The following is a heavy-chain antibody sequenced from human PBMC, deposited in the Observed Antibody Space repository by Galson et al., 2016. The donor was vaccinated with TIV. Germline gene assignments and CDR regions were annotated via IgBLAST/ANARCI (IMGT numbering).Heavy chain of an antibody. V-gene: IGHV3-23*01. D-gene: IGHD2/OR15-2a*01. CDR2: ITGSGGST. CDR3: VKEPFSTVLYGFDN. J-gene: IGHJ3*02. Sequence: SLRLSCAASGFNFRNYAMDWVRQPPGKGLEWVSGITGSGGSTDYGVSVKGRFIVSRDNSKNTLSLQLNSLRADDTAVYYCVKEPFSTVLYGFDNWGQGTMVTVSS. CDR1: GFNFRNYA.